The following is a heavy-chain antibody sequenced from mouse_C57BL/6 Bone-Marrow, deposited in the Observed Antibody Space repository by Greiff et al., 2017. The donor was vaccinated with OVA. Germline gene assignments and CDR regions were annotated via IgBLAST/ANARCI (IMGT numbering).Heavy chain of an antibody. D-gene: IGHD4-1*01. CDR1: GYTFTSYG. CDR2: IYPRSGNT. V-gene: IGHV1-81*01. J-gene: IGHJ1*03. Sequence: QVQLKESGAELARPGASVKLSCKASGYTFTSYGISWVKQRTGQGLEWIGEIYPRSGNTYYNEKFKGKATLTADKSSSTAYMEHRSLTSEDSAVYFCARERGNWDWYFDVWGTGTTGTVSS. CDR3: ARERGNWDWYFDV.